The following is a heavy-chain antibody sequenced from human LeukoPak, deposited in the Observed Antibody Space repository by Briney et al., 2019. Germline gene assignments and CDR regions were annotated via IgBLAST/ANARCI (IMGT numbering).Heavy chain of an antibody. Sequence: PPGGSLRLSCVASAFTVSSNYMSWVRQAPAQGLEWVSVIYSGGSTYYADSVKGRFTISRDNSKNTLYLQMNSLRAEDTAVYYCARETSYYGSGSPYGMDVWGQGTTVTVSS. CDR1: AFTVSSNY. CDR2: IYSGGST. CDR3: ARETSYYGSGSPYGMDV. D-gene: IGHD3-10*01. J-gene: IGHJ6*02. V-gene: IGHV3-66*01.